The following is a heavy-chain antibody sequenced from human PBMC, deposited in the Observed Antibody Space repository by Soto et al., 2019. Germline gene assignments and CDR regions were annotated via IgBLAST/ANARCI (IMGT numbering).Heavy chain of an antibody. V-gene: IGHV3-21*01. Sequence: EVQLVESGGGLVKPGGSLRLSCAASGFTFSPYTMNWVRQAPGKGLEWVSSISSRSSYIYYADSVKGRFTISRDNAKNSLYLLMNSLRAEDTAVYYCTIDLAAATSYGMDVWGQGTTVTVSS. CDR3: TIDLAAATSYGMDV. CDR1: GFTFSPYT. D-gene: IGHD6-13*01. CDR2: ISSRSSYI. J-gene: IGHJ6*02.